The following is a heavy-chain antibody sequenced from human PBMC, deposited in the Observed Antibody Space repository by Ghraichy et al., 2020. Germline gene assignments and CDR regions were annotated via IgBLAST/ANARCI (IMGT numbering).Heavy chain of an antibody. D-gene: IGHD3-10*01. Sequence: SETLSLTCTVSGGSVSSGSYYWSWIRQPPGKGLEWIGYIYYSGSTNYNPSLKSRVTISVDTSKNQFSLKLSSVTAADTAVYYCARVWFGELLLDYYYMDVWGKGTTVTVSS. CDR3: ARVWFGELLLDYYYMDV. CDR1: GGSVSSGSYY. CDR2: IYYSGST. J-gene: IGHJ6*03. V-gene: IGHV4-61*01.